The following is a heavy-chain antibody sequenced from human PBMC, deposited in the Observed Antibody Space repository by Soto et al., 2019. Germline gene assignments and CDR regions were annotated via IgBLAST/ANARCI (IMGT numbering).Heavy chain of an antibody. CDR2: ISASGAST. CDR1: GFTFSSHA. V-gene: IGHV3-23*01. CDR3: VKEGYHDFWSGYYANEVFDP. J-gene: IGHJ5*02. D-gene: IGHD3-3*01. Sequence: PGGSLRLSCAASGFTFSSHALSWVRQAPGKGLEWVSTISASGASTYYADSVKGRFTISRDNSKNKLYLQMSSLRADDTAVYHCVKEGYHDFWSGYYANEVFDPWGQGTLVTVSS.